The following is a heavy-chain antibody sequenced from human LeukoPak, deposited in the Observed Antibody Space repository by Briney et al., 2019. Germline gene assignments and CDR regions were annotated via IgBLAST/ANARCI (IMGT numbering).Heavy chain of an antibody. CDR1: GYTFTSYG. J-gene: IGHJ4*02. Sequence: GASVKVSCKASGYTFTSYGITWVRQAPGQGLEWMGWVSAYNGNTKYAQKLQGRATMTTDTSTSTAYLDLRSLRSDDTAVYYCARDGPYCSSTSCNPDYWGQGILVPVSS. CDR3: ARDGPYCSSTSCNPDY. CDR2: VSAYNGNT. D-gene: IGHD2-2*01. V-gene: IGHV1-18*01.